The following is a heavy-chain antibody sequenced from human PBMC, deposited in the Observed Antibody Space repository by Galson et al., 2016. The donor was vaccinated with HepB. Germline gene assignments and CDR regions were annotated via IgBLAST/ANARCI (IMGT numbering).Heavy chain of an antibody. CDR2: LSTDGLSQ. V-gene: IGHV3-30-3*01. J-gene: IGHJ3*02. CDR1: GFSVITYA. D-gene: IGHD3-9*01. CDR3: AKDQGKLRYYDWLTYDAVDI. Sequence: YLRLACAASGFSVITYAVNWVRLAPGKGLGRVAVLSTDGLSQHYADSVKGRFTISKDNSKNTLYLQMNSLRVEDTAIYYCAKDQGKLRYYDWLTYDAVDIWGQGTMVIVSS.